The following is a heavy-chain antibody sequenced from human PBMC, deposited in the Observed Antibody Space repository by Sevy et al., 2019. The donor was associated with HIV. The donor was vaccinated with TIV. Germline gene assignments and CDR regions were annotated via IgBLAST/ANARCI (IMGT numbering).Heavy chain of an antibody. D-gene: IGHD3-22*01. Sequence: GGSLRLSCAASGFTFTTYWMTWVRQAPGKGLEWVANINQDGSKINYVDSVKGRFIISRDNAKKSLYVQMNSLRADDTAVYYCAKDFSDVYYYDSYAAVDYWGQGTLVTVSS. CDR3: AKDFSDVYYYDSYAAVDY. V-gene: IGHV3-7*01. CDR1: GFTFTTYW. J-gene: IGHJ4*02. CDR2: INQDGSKI.